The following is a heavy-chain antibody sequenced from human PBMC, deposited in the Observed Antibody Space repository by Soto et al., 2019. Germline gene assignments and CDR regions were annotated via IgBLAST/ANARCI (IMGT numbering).Heavy chain of an antibody. D-gene: IGHD1-26*01. J-gene: IGHJ4*02. CDR2: INGDGGTT. CDR1: GFTFSSYW. Sequence: EVQLVESGGGLVQPGGSLRLSCAASGFTFSSYWMHWVRQAPGKGLVWVSRINGDGGTTNYADSVKGRFTISRDNAKNTLYLQMNSLRAEDTAVYYCARRGSGSYYDYWGQGTLVTVSS. CDR3: ARRGSGSYYDY. V-gene: IGHV3-74*01.